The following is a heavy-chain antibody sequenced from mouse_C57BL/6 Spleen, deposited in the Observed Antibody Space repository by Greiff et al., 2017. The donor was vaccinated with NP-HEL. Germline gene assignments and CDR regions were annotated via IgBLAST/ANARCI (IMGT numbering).Heavy chain of an antibody. J-gene: IGHJ2*01. V-gene: IGHV1-4*01. CDR2: INPSSGYT. CDR1: GYTFTSYT. CDR3: ARERTVVAPDYFAY. D-gene: IGHD1-1*01. Sequence: QVQLQQSGAELARPGASVKMSCKASGYTFTSYTMHWVKQRPGQGLEWIGYINPSSGYTKYNQKFKNKATLTVDKSSSTAYMQPSSLTSEDSAVXYYARERTVVAPDYFAYWGQGTTLTVSS.